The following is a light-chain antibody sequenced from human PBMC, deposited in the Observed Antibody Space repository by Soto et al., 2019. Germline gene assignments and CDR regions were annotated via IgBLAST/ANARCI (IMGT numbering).Light chain of an antibody. CDR3: AAWDDSLSGWV. V-gene: IGLV1-47*01. Sequence: QAVVTQPPSASGTPRQRVTISCSGSSSNIGSNYVYWYQQLPGTAPKLLIYRNNQRPSGVPDRFSGSKSGTSASLAISGLRSEDEADYYCAAWDDSLSGWVFGGGTQLTVL. CDR2: RNN. CDR1: SSNIGSNY. J-gene: IGLJ3*02.